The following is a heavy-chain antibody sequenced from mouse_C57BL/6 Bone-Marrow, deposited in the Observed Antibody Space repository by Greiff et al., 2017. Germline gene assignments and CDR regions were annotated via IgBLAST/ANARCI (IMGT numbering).Heavy chain of an antibody. Sequence: VQLQQSGAELVKPGASVKLSCTASGFNIKDYYMHWVKQRTEQGLEWIGRIDPEDGETKYAPKFKGKATITADTSSNTAYLQLSSLTSEDTAVYYCARFAVSGSSYWYFDVWGTGTTVTVSS. CDR1: GFNIKDYY. D-gene: IGHD1-1*01. V-gene: IGHV14-2*01. J-gene: IGHJ1*03. CDR3: ARFAVSGSSYWYFDV. CDR2: IDPEDGET.